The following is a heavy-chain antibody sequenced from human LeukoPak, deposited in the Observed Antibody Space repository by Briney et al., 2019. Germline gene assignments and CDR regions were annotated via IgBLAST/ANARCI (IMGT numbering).Heavy chain of an antibody. CDR1: GGSISSYY. V-gene: IGHV4-4*09. CDR2: IYTSGST. J-gene: IGHJ6*03. CDR3: ASKYNDYYNYYYYYMEV. D-gene: IGHD2-21*02. Sequence: PSETLSLTCTVSGGSISSYYWSWIRQPPGKGLEWIGYIYTSGSTNYNPSLKSRVTISVDTSKNQFSLKLSSVTAADTAIYYCASKYNDYYNYYYYYMEVWGKGTSVTVSS.